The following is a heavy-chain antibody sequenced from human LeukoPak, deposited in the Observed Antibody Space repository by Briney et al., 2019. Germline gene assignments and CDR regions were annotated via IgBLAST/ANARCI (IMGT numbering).Heavy chain of an antibody. J-gene: IGHJ4*02. CDR2: ISGSGGST. CDR3: AKVQYDILTGRNLYYFDY. Sequence: GGSLRLSCAASGFTFSSYAMSWVRQAPGKGLEWVSAISGSGGSTYYADSVKGRFTISRDNSKNTLYLQMNSLRAEDTAVYYCAKVQYDILTGRNLYYFDYWGQGTLVTVSP. D-gene: IGHD3-9*01. CDR1: GFTFSSYA. V-gene: IGHV3-23*01.